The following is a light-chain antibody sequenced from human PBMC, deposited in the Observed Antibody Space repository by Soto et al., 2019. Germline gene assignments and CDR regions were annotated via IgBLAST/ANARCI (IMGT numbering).Light chain of an antibody. Sequence: EIVMTQSPATLSLSPGERAALSCRASQSINSELAWYQQKPGQPPRLLIYGASTSATGVPARFTGSESGSEVTLTISGLQSEDFAVYYCQQGQNWPLTFGQGTRLEI. CDR1: QSINSE. CDR3: QQGQNWPLT. J-gene: IGKJ2*01. CDR2: GAS. V-gene: IGKV3-15*01.